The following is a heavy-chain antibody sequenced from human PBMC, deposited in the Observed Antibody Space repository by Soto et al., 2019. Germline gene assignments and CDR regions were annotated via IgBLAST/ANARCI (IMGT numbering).Heavy chain of an antibody. J-gene: IGHJ5*02. CDR3: VKGPENWCASNWFGP. CDR1: GFTISSSG. Sequence: QVQVVESGGGVVQPGRSLRLSCVASGFTISSSGMHWVRQAPRKGLEWVSALSYDGSHYGDCVKGRFTISRDNSKNMVYLTLNSLSAEDTAVYYCVKGPENWCASNWFGPWGQGAVVTVSS. D-gene: IGHD2-8*01. CDR2: LSYDGS. V-gene: IGHV3-30*18.